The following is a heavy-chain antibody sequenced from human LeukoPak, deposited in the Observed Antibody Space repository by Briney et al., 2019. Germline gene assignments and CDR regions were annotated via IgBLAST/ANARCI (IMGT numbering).Heavy chain of an antibody. V-gene: IGHV4-34*01. CDR3: ARGGVTISPRYYYGMDV. Sequence: SETLSLTCAVYGGFFSGYYRSWIRQPPGKGLEWVGEINHSGSTNYNPSLKSRVTISVDTSKNQFSLKLSSVTAADTAVYYCARGGVTISPRYYYGMDVWGKGTTVTVSS. CDR2: INHSGST. J-gene: IGHJ6*04. D-gene: IGHD3-9*01. CDR1: GGFFSGYY.